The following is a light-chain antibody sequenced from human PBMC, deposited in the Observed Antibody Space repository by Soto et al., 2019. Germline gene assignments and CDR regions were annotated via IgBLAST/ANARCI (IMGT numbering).Light chain of an antibody. CDR1: TNDVGDYNY. CDR2: DVS. V-gene: IGLV2-11*01. Sequence: QSALTQPASVSGSPGQSITISCTGTTNDVGDYNYVAWYQQHSGKVPRLMIYDVSKRPSGVPDRFSGSKSGNTASLTISGLQAEDEADYYCCSYAGSYTLVFGGGTKVTVL. CDR3: CSYAGSYTLV. J-gene: IGLJ2*01.